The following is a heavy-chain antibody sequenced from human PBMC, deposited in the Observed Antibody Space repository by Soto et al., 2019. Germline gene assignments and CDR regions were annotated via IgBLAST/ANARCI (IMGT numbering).Heavy chain of an antibody. J-gene: IGHJ4*02. V-gene: IGHV3-21*01. D-gene: IGHD6-6*01. CDR3: ASISSSENNFDY. CDR1: GFTFSSYS. CDR2: ISSSSSYI. Sequence: GGSLRLSCAASGFTFSSYSMNWVRQAPGKGLEWVSSISSSSSYIYYADSVKGRFTISRDNAKNSLYLQMNSLRAEDTAVYYCASISSSENNFDYWGQGTLVTVSS.